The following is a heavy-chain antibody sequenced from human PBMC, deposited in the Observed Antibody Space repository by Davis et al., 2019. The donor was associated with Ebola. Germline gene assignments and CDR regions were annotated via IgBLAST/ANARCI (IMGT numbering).Heavy chain of an antibody. CDR3: AKARIAALRFDP. D-gene: IGHD6-6*01. CDR2: ISGSGGST. CDR1: GFTFSSYA. Sequence: GESLKISCAASGFTFSSYAMSWVRQAPGKGLEWVSAISGSGGSTYYADSVMGRFTISRDNSKNTLYLQMNSLRAEDTAVYYCAKARIAALRFDPWGQGTLVTVSS. J-gene: IGHJ5*02. V-gene: IGHV3-23*01.